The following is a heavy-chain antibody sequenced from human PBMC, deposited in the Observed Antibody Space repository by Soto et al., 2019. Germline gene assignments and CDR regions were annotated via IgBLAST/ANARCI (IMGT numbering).Heavy chain of an antibody. CDR2: ISAYNGNT. D-gene: IGHD6-13*01. Sequence: QVQLVQSGAEVKKPGASVKVSCKASGYTFTSYGISWVRQAPGQGLEWMGWISAYNGNTQYVQKFQGRVTMTTDTSTSTADMELRSLRSDDTAVYYCARDAAAGLNDYWGQGTLVTVAS. CDR1: GYTFTSYG. V-gene: IGHV1-18*01. J-gene: IGHJ4*02. CDR3: ARDAAAGLNDY.